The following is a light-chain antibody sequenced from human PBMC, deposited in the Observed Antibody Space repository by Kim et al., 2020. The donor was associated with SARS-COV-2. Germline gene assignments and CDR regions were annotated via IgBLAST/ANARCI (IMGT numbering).Light chain of an antibody. Sequence: STPSASVRGKGTITWRGRQRITTMLGWYQAKPRKGPKLLIYDASTLHSGVPSRFSGSGYGTEFTLTISSLQPDDSATYYCQQYNVLFGQGTKLEI. CDR3: QQYNVL. CDR2: DAS. CDR1: QRITTM. V-gene: IGKV1-5*01. J-gene: IGKJ2*01.